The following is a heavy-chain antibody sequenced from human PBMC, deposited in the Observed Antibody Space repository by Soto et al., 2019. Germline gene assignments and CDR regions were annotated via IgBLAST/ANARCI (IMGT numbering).Heavy chain of an antibody. CDR1: GFTFSSYW. Sequence: EVQLVESGGGLVQPGGSLRLSCAASGFTFSSYWMHWVRQAPGKGLVWVSRINSDGSSTSYADSVKGRFTISRDNAKNTLYLQMNSLRAEDTAVYYCAREMDYANLYYFDYWGQGTLVTVSS. D-gene: IGHD2-2*01. CDR2: INSDGSST. J-gene: IGHJ4*02. V-gene: IGHV3-74*01. CDR3: AREMDYANLYYFDY.